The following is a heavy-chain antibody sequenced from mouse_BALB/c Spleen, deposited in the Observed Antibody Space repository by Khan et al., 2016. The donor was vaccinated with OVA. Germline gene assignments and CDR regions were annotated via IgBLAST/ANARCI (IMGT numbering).Heavy chain of an antibody. CDR3: ARSNGNYWFAY. CDR2: INTYTGEP. V-gene: IGHV9-3-1*01. Sequence: QIQLVQSGPELKKPGETVKISCKASGYTFTNYGMNWVKQAPGKGLKWMGWINTYTGEPTYADDFKGRFAFSLETSASTAYLQINNLKNEETATYFCARSNGNYWFAYWGQVTLVTVSA. D-gene: IGHD2-1*01. CDR1: GYTFTNYG. J-gene: IGHJ3*01.